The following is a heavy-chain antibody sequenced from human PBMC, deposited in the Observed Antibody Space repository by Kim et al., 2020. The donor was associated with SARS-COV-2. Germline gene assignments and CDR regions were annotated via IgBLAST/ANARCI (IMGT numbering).Heavy chain of an antibody. CDR2: IYSGGST. D-gene: IGHD3-3*01. J-gene: IGHJ6*02. CDR3: AREARFWSGYMYYYYGMDV. CDR1: GFTVSSNY. V-gene: IGHV3-53*01. Sequence: GGSLRLSCAASGFTVSSNYMSWVRQAPGKGLEWVSVIYSGGSTYYADSVKGRFTISRDNSKNTLYLQMNSLRAEDTAVYYCAREARFWSGYMYYYYGMDVWGQGTTVTVSS.